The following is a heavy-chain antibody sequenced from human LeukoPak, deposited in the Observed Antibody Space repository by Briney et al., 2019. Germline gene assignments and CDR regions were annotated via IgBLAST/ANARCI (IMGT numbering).Heavy chain of an antibody. CDR1: GFTFSSYA. CDR2: ISGTGNSK. Sequence: GGSLRLSCAASGFTFSSYAMTWVRQAPGKGLEWVSTISGTGNSKYYADSVKGRFTISRDNAKNSLYLQMNSLRAEDTAVYYCASVGGAFDIWGQGTMVTVSS. CDR3: ASVGGAFDI. J-gene: IGHJ3*02. D-gene: IGHD3-10*01. V-gene: IGHV3-21*01.